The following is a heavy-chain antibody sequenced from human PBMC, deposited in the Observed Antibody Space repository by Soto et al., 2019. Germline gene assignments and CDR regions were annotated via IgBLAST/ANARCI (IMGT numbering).Heavy chain of an antibody. CDR2: IYYSGRT. CDR1: NASITSSRYY. J-gene: IGHJ5*02. D-gene: IGHD3-10*01. CDR3: ARRGASMVRGVTNWFDP. V-gene: IGHV4-39*02. Sequence: PSETLSLTCTVSNASITSSRYYWNWIRQPPGKGLEWIGNIYYSGRTYYNPSLMSRVTISVDTSKNHLSLTLSSVTAADTAVYYCARRGASMVRGVTNWFDPWGQGTLVTSPQ.